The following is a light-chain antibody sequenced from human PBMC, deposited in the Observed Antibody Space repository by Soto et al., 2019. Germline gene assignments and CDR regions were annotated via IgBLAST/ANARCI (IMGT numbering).Light chain of an antibody. CDR3: QQYNNWPRIT. J-gene: IGKJ3*01. CDR2: GAS. Sequence: EIVMTQSPATLSVSPGERATLSCRASQSVSSNLAWYQQKPGQAPRLLIYGASTRATGIPARFSGSGSGTEFTLTISSLQSEDFAVYYCQQYNNWPRITFGPGTQVAIK. V-gene: IGKV3-15*01. CDR1: QSVSSN.